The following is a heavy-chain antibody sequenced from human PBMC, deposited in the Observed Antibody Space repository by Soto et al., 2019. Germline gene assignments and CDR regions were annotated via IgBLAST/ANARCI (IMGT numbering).Heavy chain of an antibody. Sequence: SETLSLTCAVSGYSISSGYYLVLIRHPPGKGLEWIGSIYHSGSTYYNPSLKSRVTISVDTSKNQFSLKLSSVTAADTAVYYCARPSIAARLSPFDYWGQGTLVNVSS. V-gene: IGHV4-38-2*01. CDR1: GYSISSGYY. D-gene: IGHD6-6*01. J-gene: IGHJ4*02. CDR3: ARPSIAARLSPFDY. CDR2: IYHSGST.